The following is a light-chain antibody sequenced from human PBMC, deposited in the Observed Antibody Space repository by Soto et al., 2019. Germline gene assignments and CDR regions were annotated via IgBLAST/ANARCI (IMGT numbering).Light chain of an antibody. CDR1: QSVSSN. J-gene: IGKJ1*01. V-gene: IGKV3-15*01. CDR2: GAS. Sequence: EIVMNQSPATLSVSPGEGATLSCRASQSVSSNLAWYPQKPGQAPRLLIYGASTRATGIPARFSGSGSGTEFTLTISSLQSEDFAVYYCQQYNNWPPWTFGQGTKVDIK. CDR3: QQYNNWPPWT.